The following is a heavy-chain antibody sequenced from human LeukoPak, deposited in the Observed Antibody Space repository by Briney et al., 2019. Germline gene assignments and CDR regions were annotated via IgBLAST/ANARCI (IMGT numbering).Heavy chain of an antibody. D-gene: IGHD2-2*02. Sequence: PSQTLSLTCTVSGGSISSGGYYWSWIRQHPGKGLEWIGYIYYSGSTYYNPSLKSRVTISVDTSKNQFSLKLSSVTAADTAVYYCARDVSIDIVVVPAAIGYFDLWGRGTLVTVSS. J-gene: IGHJ2*01. CDR3: ARDVSIDIVVVPAAIGYFDL. CDR2: IYYSGST. V-gene: IGHV4-31*03. CDR1: GGSISSGGYY.